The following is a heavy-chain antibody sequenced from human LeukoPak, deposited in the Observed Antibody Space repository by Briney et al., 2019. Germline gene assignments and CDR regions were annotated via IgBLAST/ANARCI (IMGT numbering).Heavy chain of an antibody. D-gene: IGHD3-3*01. V-gene: IGHV4-39*01. Sequence: SETLSLTCTVSGGSISSSAYYWGWIRQSPGKGLEWIGTISYSGSTYCNPSLKSRLTISVDTSKNQFSLRLSSVAAADTAVYYCARHHYFWSGYYNAFDMWGQGTMVTVSS. CDR2: ISYSGST. CDR1: GGSISSSAYY. J-gene: IGHJ3*02. CDR3: ARHHYFWSGYYNAFDM.